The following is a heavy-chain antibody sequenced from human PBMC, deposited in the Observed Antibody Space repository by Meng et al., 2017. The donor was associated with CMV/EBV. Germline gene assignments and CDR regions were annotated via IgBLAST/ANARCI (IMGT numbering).Heavy chain of an antibody. CDR3: ARDSRSVVMTHFYDAFDI. Sequence: ASVKVSCKASGYTFTSYGISWVRQAPGQGLEWMGWISAYNGNTNYAQKLQGRVTMTTDTSTSTAYMELRSLRSDDTAVHYCARDSRSVVMTHFYDAFDIWGQGTMVTVSS. CDR1: GYTFTSYG. CDR2: ISAYNGNT. D-gene: IGHD3-22*01. V-gene: IGHV1-18*01. J-gene: IGHJ3*02.